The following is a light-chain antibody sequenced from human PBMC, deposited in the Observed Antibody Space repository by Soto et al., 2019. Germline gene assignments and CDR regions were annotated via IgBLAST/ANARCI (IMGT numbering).Light chain of an antibody. CDR3: QQSYSTPLT. J-gene: IGKJ4*01. CDR2: GAS. Sequence: EIVLTQSPGTLSLSPWERATLSCRASQSVSNNYLAWYQQKPGQAPRLLIYGASNRATGIPDRFSGSGSGTDFTLTISSPQPEDFATYYCQQSYSTPLTFGGGTKVDIK. V-gene: IGKV3-20*01. CDR1: QSVSNNY.